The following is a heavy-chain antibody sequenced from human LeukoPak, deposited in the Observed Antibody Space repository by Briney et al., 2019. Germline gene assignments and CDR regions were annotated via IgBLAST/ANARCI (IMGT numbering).Heavy chain of an antibody. V-gene: IGHV3-48*03. J-gene: IGHJ3*02. D-gene: IGHD3-22*01. Sequence: GGSLRLSCAASGFTFSSYEMNWVRQAPGKGLEWVSYISSSGSTIYYADSVKGRFTISRDNAKNSLYLQMSSLRAEDTAVYYCARPFFTNYDSSGYPDDAFDIWGQGTMVTVSS. CDR3: ARPFFTNYDSSGYPDDAFDI. CDR2: ISSSGSTI. CDR1: GFTFSSYE.